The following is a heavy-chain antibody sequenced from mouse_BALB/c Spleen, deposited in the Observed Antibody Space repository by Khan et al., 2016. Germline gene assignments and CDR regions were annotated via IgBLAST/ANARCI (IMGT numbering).Heavy chain of an antibody. Sequence: VQLQQSGPSLVKPSQTLSLTCSVTGDSITSGYWNWIRKFSGNKLEYLGYISYSGSTYYNPSLKNRVSITRDTSKNQFYLQLNSVTTEDTATYYCATGYDFDWDYYAMDYWGQGTSVTVSS. CDR3: ATGYDFDWDYYAMDY. CDR1: GDSITSGY. CDR2: ISYSGST. D-gene: IGHD2-4*01. J-gene: IGHJ4*01. V-gene: IGHV3-8*02.